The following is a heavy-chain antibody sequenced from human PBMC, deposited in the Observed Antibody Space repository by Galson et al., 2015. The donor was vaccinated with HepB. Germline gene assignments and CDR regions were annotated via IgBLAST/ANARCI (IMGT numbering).Heavy chain of an antibody. Sequence: SVKVSCKASGFTFTTSAVQWVRQARGQRLEWIGWIVVGSGNTNNAQKFQERVTIDWDRSTRTAYLELNSLRAEDTAVYYCAFMFYGPFDYWGRGTLVTVSS. V-gene: IGHV1-58*01. D-gene: IGHD2/OR15-2a*01. CDR3: AFMFYGPFDY. CDR2: IVVGSGNT. CDR1: GFTFTTSA. J-gene: IGHJ4*02.